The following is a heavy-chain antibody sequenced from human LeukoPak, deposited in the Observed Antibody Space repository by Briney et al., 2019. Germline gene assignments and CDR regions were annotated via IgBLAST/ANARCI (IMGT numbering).Heavy chain of an antibody. D-gene: IGHD6-13*01. J-gene: IGHJ6*03. V-gene: IGHV4-34*01. CDR3: AREGAIAAAGTGYYYYYMDV. Sequence: PSETLSLTCAVYGGSFSGYYWSWIRQPPGKGLEWIGEINHSGSTNYNPSLKSRVTISVDTSKNQFSLKLSSVTAADTAVYYCAREGAIAAAGTGYYYYYMDVWGKGTTVTVSS. CDR1: GGSFSGYY. CDR2: INHSGST.